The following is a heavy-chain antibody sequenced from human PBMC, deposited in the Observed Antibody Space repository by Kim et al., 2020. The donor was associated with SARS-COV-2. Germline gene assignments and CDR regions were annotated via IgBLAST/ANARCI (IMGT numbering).Heavy chain of an antibody. V-gene: IGHV4-59*01. D-gene: IGHD1-1*01. J-gene: IGHJ5*02. CDR3: ARDLSRVEQGFDP. Sequence: YSPSLESRVTISVDTSKNQFSLKLSSVTAADTAVYYCARDLSRVEQGFDPWGQGTLVTVSS.